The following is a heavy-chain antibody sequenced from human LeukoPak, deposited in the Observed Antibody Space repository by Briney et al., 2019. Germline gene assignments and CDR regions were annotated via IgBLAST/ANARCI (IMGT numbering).Heavy chain of an antibody. CDR1: GFTFSSYG. J-gene: IGHJ4*02. V-gene: IGHV3-33*01. CDR2: ILSDGSKE. CDR3: ARIPPGEWELLGDY. Sequence: PGGPLRLSCAASGFTFSSYGMHWVRQAPGKGLEWVAVILSDGSKEFYTDSVKGRFTISRDNSKNTLYLQMNSLRAEDTAVYYCARIPPGEWELLGDYWGQGTLVTVSS. D-gene: IGHD1-26*01.